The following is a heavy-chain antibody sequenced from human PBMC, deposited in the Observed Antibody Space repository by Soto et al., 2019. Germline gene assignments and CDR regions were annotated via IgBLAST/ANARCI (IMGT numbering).Heavy chain of an antibody. Sequence: GGSLRLSCAAPGFTFSSYAMHWVRQAPGKGLEWVAVISYDGSNKYYADSVKGRFTISRDNSKNTLYLQMNSLRAEDTAVYYCARKGYCTNGVCYTGAFDYWGQGTLVTVSS. D-gene: IGHD2-8*01. CDR2: ISYDGSNK. J-gene: IGHJ4*02. V-gene: IGHV3-30-3*01. CDR1: GFTFSSYA. CDR3: ARKGYCTNGVCYTGAFDY.